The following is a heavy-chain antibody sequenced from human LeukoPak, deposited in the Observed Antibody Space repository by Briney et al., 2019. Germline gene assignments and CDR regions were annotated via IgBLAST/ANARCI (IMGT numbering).Heavy chain of an antibody. V-gene: IGHV3-74*01. CDR2: INSDGSST. J-gene: IGHJ6*03. Sequence: GGSLRLSCAASGFTFSSYWMHWVRQAPGKGLVWVSRINSDGSSTSYADSVKGRFTISRDNAKNTLYLQMNSLRAEDTAVYYCARGLPWGGYVAHYYYMDVWGKGTTVTVSS. CDR3: ARGLPWGGYVAHYYYMDV. CDR1: GFTFSSYW. D-gene: IGHD5-12*01.